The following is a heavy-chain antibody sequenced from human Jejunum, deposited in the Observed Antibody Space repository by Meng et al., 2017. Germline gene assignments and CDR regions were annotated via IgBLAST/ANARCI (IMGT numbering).Heavy chain of an antibody. CDR2: IYHTGST. V-gene: IGHV4-30-2*01. D-gene: IGHD1-26*01. Sequence: QLQLQEAGSGLVKPSQTPSLTCAVAGGSFSSAGYPWSWLRQPPGKGLEWIGYIYHTGSTYYNPSLKSRVTISVDRSKNQFSLNLSSVTAADTAVYYCARMDSAFHYFDYWGQGTLVTVSS. J-gene: IGHJ4*02. CDR1: GGSFSSAGYP. CDR3: ARMDSAFHYFDY.